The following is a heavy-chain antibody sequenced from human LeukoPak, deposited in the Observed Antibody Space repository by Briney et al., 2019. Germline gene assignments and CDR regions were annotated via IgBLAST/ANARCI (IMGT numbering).Heavy chain of an antibody. V-gene: IGHV3-21*04. CDR1: GFTFSSYS. CDR2: ISSSSSYI. D-gene: IGHD3-10*01. Sequence: GGSLRLSCAASGFTFSSYSMNWVRQAPGKGLEWVSSISSSSSYIYYADSVKGRFTISRDNAKNSLYLQMNSLRAEDTAVYYCAKTYYSSRAHYYYYYYMDVWGIGTTVTISS. CDR3: AKTYYSSRAHYYYYYYMDV. J-gene: IGHJ6*03.